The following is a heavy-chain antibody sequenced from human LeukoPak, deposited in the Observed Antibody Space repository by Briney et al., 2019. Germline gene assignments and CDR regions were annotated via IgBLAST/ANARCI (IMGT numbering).Heavy chain of an antibody. CDR1: GFTFSNAW. CDR3: TTTMTVVVITSY. D-gene: IGHD3-22*01. J-gene: IGHJ4*02. CDR2: IKSKTDGGTT. Sequence: GGSLRLSCAASGFTFSNAWMSWVRQAPGKGLEWVGRIKSKTDGGTTDYAAPVKGRFTISRDDSKNTLYLQMNSLKTEDTAVYYCTTTMTVVVITSYWGQGTLVTVSS. V-gene: IGHV3-15*01.